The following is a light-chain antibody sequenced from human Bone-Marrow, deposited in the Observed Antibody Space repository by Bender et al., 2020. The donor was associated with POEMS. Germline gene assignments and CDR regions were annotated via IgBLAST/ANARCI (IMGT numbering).Light chain of an antibody. CDR3: QAWDTYSVI. Sequence: SYAVTQPPSVSVSPGQTASITCSGDDLGDKYVAWYQQKPGQSPVLVIYQDTKRPSGIPGRFSGSNSGNTATLTISGTQAMDEADYYCQAWDTYSVIFGGGTKLTVL. CDR1: DLGDKY. V-gene: IGLV3-1*01. J-gene: IGLJ2*01. CDR2: QDT.